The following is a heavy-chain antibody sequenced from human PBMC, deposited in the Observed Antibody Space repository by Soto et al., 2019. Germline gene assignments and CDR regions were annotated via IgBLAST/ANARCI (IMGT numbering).Heavy chain of an antibody. J-gene: IGHJ4*02. V-gene: IGHV3-30*18. CDR2: ISYDGSNK. Sequence: QVQLVESGGGVVQPGRSLRLSCAASGFTFSSYGMHWVRQAPGKGLEWVAVISYDGSNKYYADSVKGRFTISRDNSKNTLYLQMNSLRAEDTAVYYCANLYSSSSYYFDYWGQGTLVTVSS. CDR1: GFTFSSYG. CDR3: ANLYSSSSYYFDY. D-gene: IGHD6-6*01.